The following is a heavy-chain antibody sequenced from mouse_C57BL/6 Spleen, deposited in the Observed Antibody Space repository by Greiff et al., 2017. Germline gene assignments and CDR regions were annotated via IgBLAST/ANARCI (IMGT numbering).Heavy chain of an antibody. J-gene: IGHJ4*01. D-gene: IGHD2-2*01. Sequence: VQGVESGPGLVQPSQSLSITCTVSGFSLTSYGVHWVRQSPGKGLEWLGVIWSGGSTDYNAAFISRLSISKDNSKSQVFFKMNSLQADDTAIYYCARIGGYEYYYAMDYWGQGTSVTVSS. CDR1: GFSLTSYG. CDR3: ARIGGYEYYYAMDY. V-gene: IGHV2-2*01. CDR2: IWSGGST.